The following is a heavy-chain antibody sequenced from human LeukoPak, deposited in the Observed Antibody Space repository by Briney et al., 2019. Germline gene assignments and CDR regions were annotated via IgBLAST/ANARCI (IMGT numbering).Heavy chain of an antibody. CDR1: GGSISSDY. CDR3: VSPRGFSYGYFDY. CDR2: IYHSGST. Sequence: SETLSLTCTVSGGSISSDYWSWIRQPPGKGLEWIGYIYHSGSTNYNPSLKSRVTISADTSKNQFSLTLGSVSATDTAVYYCVSPRGFSYGYFDYWGQGTLVTVSS. V-gene: IGHV4-4*08. J-gene: IGHJ4*02. D-gene: IGHD5-18*01.